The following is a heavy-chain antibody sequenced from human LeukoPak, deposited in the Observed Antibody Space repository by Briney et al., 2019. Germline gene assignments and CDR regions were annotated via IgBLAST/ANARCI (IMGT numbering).Heavy chain of an antibody. CDR3: ARDGDDIVATTHDY. V-gene: IGHV1-2*02. D-gene: IGHD5-12*01. J-gene: IGHJ4*02. Sequence: ASVKVSCKASGYTFTGYYMHWVRQAPGQGLEWMGWINPNSGGTNYAQKFQGRVTMTRDTSISTAYMELSRLRSDDTAVYYCARDGDDIVATTHDYWGQGTLVTVSS. CDR2: INPNSGGT. CDR1: GYTFTGYY.